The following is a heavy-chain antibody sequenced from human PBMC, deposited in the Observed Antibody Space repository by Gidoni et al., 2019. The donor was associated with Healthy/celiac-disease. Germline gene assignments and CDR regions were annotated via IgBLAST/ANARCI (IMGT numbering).Heavy chain of an antibody. CDR1: GFTFSSYD. Sequence: QVQLVESGGGVVQPGRSLRLSCAASGFTFSSYDMQWVRQAPGKGLEWVAVIWYDGSNKYYADSVKGRFTISRDNSKNTLYLQMNSLRAEDTAVYYCARGAYSGTYHMWGHWGQGALVTVSS. V-gene: IGHV3-33*01. CDR3: ARGAYSGTYHMWGH. J-gene: IGHJ4*02. D-gene: IGHD1-26*01. CDR2: IWYDGSNK.